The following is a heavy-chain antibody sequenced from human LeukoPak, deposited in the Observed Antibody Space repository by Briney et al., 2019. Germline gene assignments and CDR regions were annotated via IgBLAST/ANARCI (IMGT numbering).Heavy chain of an antibody. CDR3: ARLVPDVGKARDWVYGSGWYRWYYYYMDV. D-gene: IGHD6-19*01. J-gene: IGHJ6*03. Sequence: PGGSLRLSCAASGFTFSSYAMSWVRQPPGKGLEWIGEIYHSGSTNYNPSLKSRVTISVDTSKNQFSLKLSSVTAADTAVYYCARLVPDVGKARDWVYGSGWYRWYYYYMDVWGKGTTVTISS. V-gene: IGHV4-34*01. CDR1: GFTFSSYA. CDR2: IYHSGST.